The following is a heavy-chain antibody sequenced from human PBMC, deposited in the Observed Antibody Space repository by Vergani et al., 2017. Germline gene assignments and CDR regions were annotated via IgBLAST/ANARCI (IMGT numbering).Heavy chain of an antibody. J-gene: IGHJ6*04. CDR1: GFTFSSYW. V-gene: IGHV3-74*02. D-gene: IGHD6-13*01. Sequence: VQLVESGGGVVQPGRSLRLSCAASGFTFSSYWMHWVRQAPGKGLVWVSRINSDGSSTSYADSVKGRFTISRDNAKNTLYLQMNSLRAEDTAVYYCARGEISSWYPMDVWGKGTTVTVSS. CDR2: INSDGSST. CDR3: ARGEISSWYPMDV.